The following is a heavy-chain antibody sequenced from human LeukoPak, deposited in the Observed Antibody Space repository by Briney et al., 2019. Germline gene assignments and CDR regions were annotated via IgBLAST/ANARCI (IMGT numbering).Heavy chain of an antibody. CDR1: GGSISSYY. V-gene: IGHV4-59*01. Sequence: KPSETLSLTCTVSGGSISSYYWSWIRQPPGKGLEWIGYIYYSGSTNYNPSLKSRVTISVDTSKNQFSLRLSSVTAADTAVYYCARGLHRRCSGGICYQPFDYWGQGTLVTVSS. CDR2: IYYSGST. J-gene: IGHJ4*02. CDR3: ARGLHRRCSGGICYQPFDY. D-gene: IGHD2-15*01.